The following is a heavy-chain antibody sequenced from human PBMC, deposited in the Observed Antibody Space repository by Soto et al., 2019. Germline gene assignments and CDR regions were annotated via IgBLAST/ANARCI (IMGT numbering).Heavy chain of an antibody. Sequence: PSQTLSLTCIVSGGTITCYHWSWILQFTGKRLEWIGYISYSESTSYNPSLKSRVTISVDTSKNQFSLKLSSVTAADTAVYYCAREIVAEAGTGPWFDPWGQGTLVTVSS. CDR1: GGTITCYH. CDR2: ISYSEST. J-gene: IGHJ5*02. CDR3: AREIVAEAGTGPWFDP. V-gene: IGHV4-59*01. D-gene: IGHD6-13*01.